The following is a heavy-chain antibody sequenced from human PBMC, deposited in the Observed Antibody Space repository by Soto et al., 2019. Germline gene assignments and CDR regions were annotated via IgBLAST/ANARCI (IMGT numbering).Heavy chain of an antibody. D-gene: IGHD3-22*01. V-gene: IGHV3-23*01. Sequence: EVKLLESGGRLVQPGGSLRLSCAASGFSFNIFAMNWVRQAPGQGLEWVSGISGGGGSTYYADSVKGRFTISRDNSINRLYLKMNSLRGEDTAVYYCAKDPPSYDSSVQFDSWGQGTLVTVSS. CDR2: ISGGGGST. J-gene: IGHJ4*02. CDR1: GFSFNIFA. CDR3: AKDPPSYDSSVQFDS.